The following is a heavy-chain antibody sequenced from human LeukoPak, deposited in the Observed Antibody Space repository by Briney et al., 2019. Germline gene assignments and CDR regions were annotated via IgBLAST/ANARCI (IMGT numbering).Heavy chain of an antibody. J-gene: IGHJ6*03. Sequence: GGSLRLSCTVSGFTVSSNSMGWVRQAPGKGLEWVSFIYSDNTHYSDSVKGRFTISRDNSKNTLYLQMNSLRAEDTAVYYCARDRFPTYYDILTGYYHPYYYYMDVWGKGTTVTISS. D-gene: IGHD3-9*01. V-gene: IGHV3-53*01. CDR3: ARDRFPTYYDILTGYYHPYYYYMDV. CDR1: GFTVSSNS. CDR2: IYSDNT.